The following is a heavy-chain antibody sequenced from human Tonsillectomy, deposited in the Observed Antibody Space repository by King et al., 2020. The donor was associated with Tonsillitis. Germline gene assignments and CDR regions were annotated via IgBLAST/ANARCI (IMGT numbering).Heavy chain of an antibody. CDR3: AKDGFWSSSSK. CDR1: GFTFRSYA. Sequence: VQLVESGGGLVQPGGSLRLSCAASGFTFRSYAMSWVRQAPGKGLEWVSAIRGSGGSTYYADSVKGRFNISRDKSKNTLYLQMNSLRAEDTAVYYCAKDGFWSSSSKWGQGTLVTVSS. D-gene: IGHD6-6*01. J-gene: IGHJ4*02. CDR2: IRGSGGST. V-gene: IGHV3-23*04.